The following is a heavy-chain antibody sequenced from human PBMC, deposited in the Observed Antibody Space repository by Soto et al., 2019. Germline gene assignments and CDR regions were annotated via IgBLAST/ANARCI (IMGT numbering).Heavy chain of an antibody. J-gene: IGHJ5*02. D-gene: IGHD3-3*01. Sequence: GESLKISCKGSGYSFTSYWIGWVRQMPGKGQEWMGIIYPGDSDTRYSPSFQGQVTISADKSISTAYLQWSSLKASDTAMYYCARLWSSWSGSNWFDPWGQGTLVTVSS. CDR2: IYPGDSDT. V-gene: IGHV5-51*01. CDR1: GYSFTSYW. CDR3: ARLWSSWSGSNWFDP.